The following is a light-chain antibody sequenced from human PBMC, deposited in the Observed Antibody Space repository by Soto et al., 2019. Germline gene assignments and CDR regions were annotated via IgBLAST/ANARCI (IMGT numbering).Light chain of an antibody. Sequence: EIVLTQSPGTLSLSPCERATLSFRASQSVSRNYLVWYQQKPGQAPRLLIYGASGRATGIPDRFSGSGSGTDFTLTISRLEPEDFAVYYCQQFATSPQFGQGTKVDNK. V-gene: IGKV3-20*01. CDR2: GAS. J-gene: IGKJ1*01. CDR3: QQFATSPQ. CDR1: QSVSRNY.